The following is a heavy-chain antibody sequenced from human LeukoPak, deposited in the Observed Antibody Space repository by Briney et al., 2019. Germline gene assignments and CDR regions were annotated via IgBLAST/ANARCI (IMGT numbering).Heavy chain of an antibody. V-gene: IGHV1-69*04. D-gene: IGHD5-24*01. CDR2: IIPILGIA. CDR1: GGTFSSYA. J-gene: IGHJ4*02. CDR3: ARDLRDGYNPLTAFGY. Sequence: ASVKVSCKASGGTFSSYAISWVRQAPGQGLEWMGRIIPILGIANYAQKFQGRVTITADKSTSTAYMEPSSLRSEDTAVYYCARDLRDGYNPLTAFGYWGQGTLVTVSS.